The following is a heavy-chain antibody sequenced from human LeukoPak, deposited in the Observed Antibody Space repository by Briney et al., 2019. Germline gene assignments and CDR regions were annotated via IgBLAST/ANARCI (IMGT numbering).Heavy chain of an antibody. V-gene: IGHV4-59*12. J-gene: IGHJ4*02. CDR3: ARDLDSSSRYLDY. Sequence: SETLSLTCTVSGGSISSYYWSWIRQPPGKGLEWIGYIYYSGSTNYNPSLKSRVTISVDTSKNQFSLKLSSVTAADTAVYYCARDLDSSSRYLDYWGQGTLVIVSS. D-gene: IGHD6-13*01. CDR2: IYYSGST. CDR1: GGSISSYY.